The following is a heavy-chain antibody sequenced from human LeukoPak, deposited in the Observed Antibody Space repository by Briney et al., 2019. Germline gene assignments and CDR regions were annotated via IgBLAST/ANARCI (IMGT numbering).Heavy chain of an antibody. V-gene: IGHV1-69*13. J-gene: IGHJ6*02. Sequence: SVKVSCKASGGTFSSYAISWVRQAPGQGLEWMGRIIPIFGTANYAQKFQGRVTITADESTSTAYMELSSLRSEDTAVYYCARPSSGWYEPYYYGMDVWGQGTTVTVSS. D-gene: IGHD6-19*01. CDR2: IIPIFGTA. CDR3: ARPSSGWYEPYYYGMDV. CDR1: GGTFSSYA.